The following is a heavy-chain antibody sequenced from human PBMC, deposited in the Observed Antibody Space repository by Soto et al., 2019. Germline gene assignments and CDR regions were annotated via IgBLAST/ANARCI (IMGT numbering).Heavy chain of an antibody. V-gene: IGHV4-59*08. CDR1: GGSFSSFY. D-gene: IGHD6-6*01. CDR3: ARHGYSSSPFNDAFDI. Sequence: SETLSLTCTVSGGSFSSFYWSWIRQPPGRGLEWIGYVYNSGSTNYNPSLKSRVTISVDTSKNQFSLWLSSVTAADTAVYYCARHGYSSSPFNDAFDIWGQGTMVTVSS. J-gene: IGHJ3*02. CDR2: VYNSGST.